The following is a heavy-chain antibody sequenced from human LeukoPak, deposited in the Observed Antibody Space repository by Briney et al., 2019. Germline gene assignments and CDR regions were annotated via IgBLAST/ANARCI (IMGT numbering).Heavy chain of an antibody. J-gene: IGHJ4*02. CDR1: GFTFSNHW. V-gene: IGHV3-7*01. CDR3: ARWEVPCGGNCYSALDY. Sequence: EGSLRLSCEASGFTFSNHWMSWVRQAPGQGLEWMANINPDGAVKRYVYSVKGRFTISRDNARNSLFLQMNSLRAEDTAVYYCARWEVPCGGNCYSALDYWGQGALVTVSS. D-gene: IGHD2-21*02. CDR2: INPDGAVK.